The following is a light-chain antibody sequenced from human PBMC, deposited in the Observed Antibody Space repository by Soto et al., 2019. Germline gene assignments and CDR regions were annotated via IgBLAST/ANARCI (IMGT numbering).Light chain of an antibody. V-gene: IGLV4-69*01. CDR3: QTWATGIRV. CDR2: LNSDGSH. CDR1: SGHSSYP. J-gene: IGLJ2*01. Sequence: QLVLTQSPSASASLGASVKITCTLSSGHSSYPIAWHQQQPDKGPRFLMKLNSDGSHSKGDGIPDRFSDSTSGAERYLTITSLQSEDEADYYCQTWATGIRVFGGGTKLTVL.